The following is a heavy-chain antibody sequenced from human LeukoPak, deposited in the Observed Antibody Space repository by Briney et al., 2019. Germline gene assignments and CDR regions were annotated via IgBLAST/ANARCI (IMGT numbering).Heavy chain of an antibody. Sequence: GGSLRLSCAASGFTFSSYAMSWVRQAPGKGLEWVSAISGSGGSTYYADSVKGRFTISRDNSKNTLYLQMHTLRAEDTAVYYCARVSMVDADPGDYEDYWGQGTLVTVSS. CDR1: GFTFSSYA. V-gene: IGHV3-23*01. CDR2: ISGSGGST. CDR3: ARVSMVDADPGDYEDY. J-gene: IGHJ4*02. D-gene: IGHD2-8*01.